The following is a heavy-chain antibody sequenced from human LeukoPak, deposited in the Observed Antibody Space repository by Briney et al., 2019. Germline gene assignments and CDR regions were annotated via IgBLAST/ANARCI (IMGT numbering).Heavy chain of an antibody. Sequence: PGGSLRLSCVASGFTLSSHWMSWVRQAPGEGLEWVANINQDGSAKYFVDSVKGRFTISRDNAKNSMYLQMNSLRAEDTAVYYCARWEIRGTAHKLDYWGQGTLVTVSS. D-gene: IGHD1-7*01. CDR2: INQDGSAK. V-gene: IGHV3-7*01. CDR3: ARWEIRGTAHKLDY. CDR1: GFTLSSHW. J-gene: IGHJ4*02.